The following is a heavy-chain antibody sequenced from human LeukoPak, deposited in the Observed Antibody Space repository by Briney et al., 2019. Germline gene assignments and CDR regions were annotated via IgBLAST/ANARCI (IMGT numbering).Heavy chain of an antibody. D-gene: IGHD2-2*01. Sequence: PSQTLSLTCTVSGGSISGGGYYWSWIRQPPGKGLEWIGYIYYSGSTNYNPSLKSRVTISVDTSKNQFSLKLSSVTAADTAVYYCARDRSGSSRAPFGYWGQGTLVTVSS. CDR1: GGSISGGGYY. V-gene: IGHV4-61*08. CDR2: IYYSGST. J-gene: IGHJ4*02. CDR3: ARDRSGSSRAPFGY.